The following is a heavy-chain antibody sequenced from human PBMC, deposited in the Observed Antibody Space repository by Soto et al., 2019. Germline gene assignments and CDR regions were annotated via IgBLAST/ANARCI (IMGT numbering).Heavy chain of an antibody. CDR1: GFTFDDYT. V-gene: IGHV3-43*01. CDR2: ISWDGGST. CDR3: AKDSGSYPFGDYFDY. Sequence: EVQLVESGGVVVQPGGSLRLSCAASGFTFDDYTMHWVRQAPGKGLEWVSLISWDGGSTYYADSVKGRFTISRDNSKNSLYLQMNSLRTEDTALYYCAKDSGSYPFGDYFDYWGQGTLVTVSS. D-gene: IGHD1-26*01. J-gene: IGHJ4*02.